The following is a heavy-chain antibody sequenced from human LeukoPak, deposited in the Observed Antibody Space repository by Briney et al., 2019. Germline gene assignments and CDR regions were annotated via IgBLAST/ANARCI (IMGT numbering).Heavy chain of an antibody. CDR1: GYTFISYG. CDR2: ISAYNGNT. J-gene: IGHJ4*02. D-gene: IGHD3-22*01. CDR3: ARGVHYDSSGYFGY. Sequence: ASVKVSCKASGYTFISYGISWVRQAPGQGLEWMGWISAYNGNTNYAQKLQGRVTMTTDTSTSTAYMELRSLRSDDTAVYYCARGVHYDSSGYFGYWGQGTLVTVSS. V-gene: IGHV1-18*01.